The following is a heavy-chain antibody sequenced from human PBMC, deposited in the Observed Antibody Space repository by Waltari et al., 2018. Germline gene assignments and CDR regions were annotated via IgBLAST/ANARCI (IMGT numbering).Heavy chain of an antibody. Sequence: EVQLVESGGGLVQPGGSLRLSCAASGFTFSSYWMHWVRQVPGKGLVWGSDSTSEGGRTRYADSVKGRFTISRDNAKNTLYLQMNSLRADDTAVYYCASHRPGGYGMDVWGHGTTVTVSS. J-gene: IGHJ6*02. CDR3: ASHRPGGYGMDV. CDR2: STSEGGRT. D-gene: IGHD2-15*01. V-gene: IGHV3-74*01. CDR1: GFTFSSYW.